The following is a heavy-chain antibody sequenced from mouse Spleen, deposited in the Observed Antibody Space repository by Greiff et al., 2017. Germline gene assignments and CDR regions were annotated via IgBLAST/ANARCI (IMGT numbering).Heavy chain of an antibody. Sequence: DVKLVESGGGLVQPGGSLSLSCAASGFTFTDYYMSWVRQPPGKALEWLGFIRNKANGYTTEYSASVKGRFTISRDNSQSILYLQMNALRAEDSATYYCARFYYGDYHYAMDYWGQGTSVTVSS. V-gene: IGHV7-3*01. CDR3: ARFYYGDYHYAMDY. CDR2: IRNKANGYTT. D-gene: IGHD2-13*01. J-gene: IGHJ4*01. CDR1: GFTFTDYY.